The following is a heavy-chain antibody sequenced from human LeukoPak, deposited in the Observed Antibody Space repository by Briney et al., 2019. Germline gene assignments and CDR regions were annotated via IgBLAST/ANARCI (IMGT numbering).Heavy chain of an antibody. CDR1: GGSFSGYY. J-gene: IGHJ4*02. D-gene: IGHD1-26*01. CDR3: ARTRIYSGSYFY. Sequence: SETLSLTCAVYGGSFSGYYWSWIRQPPGKGLEWIGEINHSGSTNYNPSPKSRVTISVDTSKNQFSLKLSSVTAADTAVYYCARTRIYSGSYFYWGQGTLVTVSS. V-gene: IGHV4-34*01. CDR2: INHSGST.